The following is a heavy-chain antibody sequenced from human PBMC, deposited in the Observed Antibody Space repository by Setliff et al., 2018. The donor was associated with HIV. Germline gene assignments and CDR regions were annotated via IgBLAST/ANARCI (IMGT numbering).Heavy chain of an antibody. Sequence: GGCLRLSCAASGFTFSSDWMSWVRQTQGKGLEWVANIKQDGSEKFYVDSVKGGFTISRDNSTNALYLQMNSLRPEDTAVYYCARDPYPYFHYGDWYCDLWGRGPRVTSPQ. CDR2: IKQDGSEK. V-gene: IGHV3-7*01. J-gene: IGHJ2*01. D-gene: IGHD4-17*01. CDR1: GFTFSSDW. CDR3: ARDPYPYFHYGDWYCDL.